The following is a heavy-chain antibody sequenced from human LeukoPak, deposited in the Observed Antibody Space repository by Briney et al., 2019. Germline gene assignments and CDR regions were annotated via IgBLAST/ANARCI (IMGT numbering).Heavy chain of an antibody. CDR2: INHSGST. CDR1: GGSFSGYY. CDR3: ARGQKYYYDSSGYGPNDH. D-gene: IGHD3-22*01. Sequence: PSETLSLTCAVYGGSFSGYYWSWIRQPPGKGLEWIGEINHSGSTKYNPSLKSRVTISIDTSKNQFSLKVSSVTAADTAVYYCARGQKYYYDSSGYGPNDHWGQGTLVTVSS. J-gene: IGHJ4*02. V-gene: IGHV4-34*01.